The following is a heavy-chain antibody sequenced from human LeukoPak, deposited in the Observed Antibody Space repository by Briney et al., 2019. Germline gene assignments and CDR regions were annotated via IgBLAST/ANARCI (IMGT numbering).Heavy chain of an antibody. V-gene: IGHV3-7*01. CDR2: IKQDGSEK. CDR1: EFTFSKIG. CDR3: ARVRGWHCSGGSCFYFDY. D-gene: IGHD2-15*01. Sequence: GGSLRLSCAASEFTFSKIGMTWLRQAPGKGLEWVANIKQDGSEKYYVDSVKGRFTISRDNAKNSLYLQMNSLRAEDTAVYYCARVRGWHCSGGSCFYFDYWGQGTLVTVSS. J-gene: IGHJ4*02.